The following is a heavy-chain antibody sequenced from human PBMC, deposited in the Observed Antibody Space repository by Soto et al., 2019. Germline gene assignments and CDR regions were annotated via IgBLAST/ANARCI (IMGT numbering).Heavy chain of an antibody. V-gene: IGHV1-69*01. CDR3: ARGRYDYGWGSYRPSRMDV. J-gene: IGHJ6*02. CDR2: IIPIFGTA. CDR1: GGTFSSYA. Sequence: QVQLVQSGAEVKKPGSSVKVSCKASGGTFSSYAISWVRQAPGQGLEWMGGIIPIFGTANYAQKFQGRVTITADESTSTAYMERSSLRSEDTAVYYCARGRYDYGWGSYRPSRMDVGGQGTKVTVSS. D-gene: IGHD3-16*02.